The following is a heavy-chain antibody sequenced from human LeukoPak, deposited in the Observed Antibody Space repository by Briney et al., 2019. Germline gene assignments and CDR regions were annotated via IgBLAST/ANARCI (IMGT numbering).Heavy chain of an antibody. CDR3: AREDYGSGSYYNSNPDYYYYGMDV. D-gene: IGHD3-10*01. V-gene: IGHV1-18*01. CDR2: ISAYNGNT. CDR1: GYTFTSYG. J-gene: IGHJ6*02. Sequence: ASVKVSCKASGYTFTSYGISWVRQAPGQGLEWMGWISAYNGNTNYAQKLQGRVTMTTDTSTSTAYMELRSLRSDDTAVYYCAREDYGSGSYYNSNPDYYYYGMDVRGQGTTVTVSS.